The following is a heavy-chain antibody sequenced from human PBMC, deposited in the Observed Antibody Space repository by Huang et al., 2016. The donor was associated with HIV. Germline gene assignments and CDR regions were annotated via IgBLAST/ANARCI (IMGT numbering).Heavy chain of an antibody. CDR1: GFSFSGYG. V-gene: IGHV3-23*01. D-gene: IGHD6-13*01. CDR2: SGRGGVNI. CDR3: VREGNPGSSWFFGDNWFDP. Sequence: EVQLLESGGGLAQPGGSLRLSCAASGFSFSGYGMRWVRQGQGRGREGVVASGRGGVNIFDSKSVRGRFTGSRDNSKNTLYLQMTTLRVEDTAVYFCVREGNPGSSWFFGDNWFDPWGQGTLVTVSP. J-gene: IGHJ5*02.